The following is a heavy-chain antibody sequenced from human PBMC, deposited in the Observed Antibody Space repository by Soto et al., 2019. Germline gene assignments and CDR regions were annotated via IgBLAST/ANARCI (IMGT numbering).Heavy chain of an antibody. V-gene: IGHV1-2*02. Sequence: QVQLVQSGAEVKKPGASVKVSCKVSGYTFTGYYMHWVRQAPGQGLEWMGWINPNSGGTNYAQKFQGRVTMTRDTSISAAYMELGRLRSDDTAVYYCAREWPSVVEYGGTAEYFQHWGQGTLVTVSS. CDR2: INPNSGGT. D-gene: IGHD2-15*01. J-gene: IGHJ1*01. CDR3: AREWPSVVEYGGTAEYFQH. CDR1: GYTFTGYY.